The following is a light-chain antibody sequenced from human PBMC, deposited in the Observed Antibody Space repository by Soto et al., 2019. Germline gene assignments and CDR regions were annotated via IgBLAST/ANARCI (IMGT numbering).Light chain of an antibody. V-gene: IGLV2-14*01. J-gene: IGLJ3*02. CDR2: DVV. Sequence: QSALTQPASVSGSPGQSITISCTGASSDVGGYNYVSWYQQHPGKAPKLIIYDVVSRPLGVSNRFSGSKSGNTASLTISGLQAEDEADYYCISYTTSSTWVFGGGTKLTVL. CDR1: SSDVGGYNY. CDR3: ISYTTSSTWV.